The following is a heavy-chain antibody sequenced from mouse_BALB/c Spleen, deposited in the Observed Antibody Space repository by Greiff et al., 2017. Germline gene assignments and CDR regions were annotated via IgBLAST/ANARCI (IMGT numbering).Heavy chain of an antibody. CDR1: GYSITSDYA. J-gene: IGHJ2*01. V-gene: IGHV3-2*02. CDR2: ISYSGST. CDR3: ARSTMITTY. Sequence: EVKLQESGPGLVKPSQSLSLTCTVTGYSITSDYAWNWIRQFPGNKLEWMGYISYSGSTSYNPSLKSRISITRDTSKNQFFLQLNSVTTEDTATYYCARSTMITTYWGQGTTLTVSS. D-gene: IGHD2-4*01.